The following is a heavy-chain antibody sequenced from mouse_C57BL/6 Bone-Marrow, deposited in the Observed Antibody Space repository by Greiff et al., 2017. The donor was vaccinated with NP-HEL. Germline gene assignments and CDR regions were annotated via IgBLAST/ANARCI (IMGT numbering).Heavy chain of an antibody. Sequence: EVKLMESGGDLVKPGGSLKLSCAASGFTFSSYGMSWVRQTPDKRLEWVATISSGGSYTYYPDSVKGRFTISRDNAKNTLYLQMSSLKSEDTAMYYCARRGTTVEGFAYWGQGTLVTVSA. V-gene: IGHV5-6*02. D-gene: IGHD1-1*01. J-gene: IGHJ3*01. CDR2: ISSGGSYT. CDR3: ARRGTTVEGFAY. CDR1: GFTFSSYG.